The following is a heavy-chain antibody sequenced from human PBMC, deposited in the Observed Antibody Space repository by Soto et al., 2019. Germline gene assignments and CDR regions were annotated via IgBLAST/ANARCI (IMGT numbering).Heavy chain of an antibody. Sequence: QVQLVESGGGVVQPGRSLRLSCAASGFTFSSYGMHWVRQAPGKGLEWVAVISYDGSNKYYADSVKGRFTISRDNSKNTLYLQMNSVRAEDTAVYYCAKDSGRFGYDYVWGSYRPYWYFDLWGRGTLVTVSS. J-gene: IGHJ2*01. CDR3: AKDSGRFGYDYVWGSYRPYWYFDL. CDR1: GFTFSSYG. D-gene: IGHD3-16*02. V-gene: IGHV3-30*18. CDR2: ISYDGSNK.